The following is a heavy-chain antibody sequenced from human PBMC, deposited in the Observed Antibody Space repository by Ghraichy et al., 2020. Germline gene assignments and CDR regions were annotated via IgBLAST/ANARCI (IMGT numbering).Heavy chain of an antibody. CDR2: ISWNSGSI. CDR3: AKAGGMAKPAYYYYYGMDV. J-gene: IGHJ6*02. D-gene: IGHD3-16*01. Sequence: GGSLRLSCAASGFTFDDYAMHWVRQAPGKGLEWVSGISWNSGSIGYADSVKGRFTISRDNAKNSLYLQMNSLRAEDTALYYCAKAGGMAKPAYYYYYGMDVWGQGTTVTVSS. CDR1: GFTFDDYA. V-gene: IGHV3-9*01.